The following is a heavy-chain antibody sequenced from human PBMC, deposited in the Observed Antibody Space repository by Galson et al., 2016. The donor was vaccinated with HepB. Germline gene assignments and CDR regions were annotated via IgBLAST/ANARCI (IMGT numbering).Heavy chain of an antibody. CDR2: ISFDGSNK. Sequence: SLRLSCAASGFTFSRYGMNWVRQAPGKGLEWVAAISFDGSNKFYADSVKGRFTISRNNSKNTLYLQMNSLRAEDTAVYYCARAFHFDYWGQGTLVTVSS. V-gene: IGHV3-30*03. J-gene: IGHJ4*02. CDR3: ARAFHFDY. D-gene: IGHD2/OR15-2a*01. CDR1: GFTFSRYG.